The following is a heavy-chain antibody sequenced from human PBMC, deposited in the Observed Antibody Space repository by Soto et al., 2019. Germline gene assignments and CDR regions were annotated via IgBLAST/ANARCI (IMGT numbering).Heavy chain of an antibody. J-gene: IGHJ5*02. CDR1: GGTFSSYA. V-gene: IGHV1-69*06. Sequence: QVQLVQSGAEVKKPGSSVKVSCKASGGTFSSYAISWVRQAPGQGLEWMGGIIPIIGTANNAQKFQGRVTITADKAARTAYMELSSLRSEDTAVYYCARAITMVRGVITQGTSLGFDPWGQGTLVTVSS. CDR2: IIPIIGTA. CDR3: ARAITMVRGVITQGTSLGFDP. D-gene: IGHD3-10*01.